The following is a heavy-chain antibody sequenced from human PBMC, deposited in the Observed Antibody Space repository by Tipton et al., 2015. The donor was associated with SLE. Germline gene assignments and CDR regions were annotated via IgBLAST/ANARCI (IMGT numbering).Heavy chain of an antibody. Sequence: SLRLSCAASGFTFDDYAMHWVRQAPGKGLEWVSGISWNSGRIGYADSVKGRFTISRDNAKNSLYLQMISLRAEDTALYYCAKDLRTYYYDNSGPLDSWGQGTLVTVSS. D-gene: IGHD3-22*01. CDR1: GFTFDDYA. J-gene: IGHJ4*02. CDR3: AKDLRTYYYDNSGPLDS. CDR2: ISWNSGRI. V-gene: IGHV3-9*01.